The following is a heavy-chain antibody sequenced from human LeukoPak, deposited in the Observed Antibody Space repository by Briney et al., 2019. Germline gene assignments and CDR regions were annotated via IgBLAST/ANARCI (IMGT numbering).Heavy chain of an antibody. Sequence: GGSLRLSCAASGYTFSGYYMHWVRQAPGQGLEWMGRINPNSGGTNYAQKFQDRVTMTRDTSISTAYMEVSRLRSDDTAVYYCAREYCSSTSCYYYDMDVWGQGTTVTVSS. CDR3: AREYCSSTSCYYYDMDV. D-gene: IGHD2-2*01. J-gene: IGHJ6*02. CDR1: GYTFSGYY. V-gene: IGHV1-2*06. CDR2: INPNSGGT.